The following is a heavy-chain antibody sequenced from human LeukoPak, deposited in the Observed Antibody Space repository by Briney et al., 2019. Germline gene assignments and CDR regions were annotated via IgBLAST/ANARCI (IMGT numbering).Heavy chain of an antibody. CDR1: GGSISSYY. V-gene: IGHV4-59*08. Sequence: PSETLSLTCTVSGGSISSYYWSWIRQPPGKGLEWIGYIYYSGSTNYNPSLKSRVTISVDTSNNQFSLKLSSVTAADTAVYYCARHEQGYYYGSGSYSLFDYWGQGTLVTVSS. CDR2: IYYSGST. CDR3: ARHEQGYYYGSGSYSLFDY. J-gene: IGHJ4*02. D-gene: IGHD3-10*01.